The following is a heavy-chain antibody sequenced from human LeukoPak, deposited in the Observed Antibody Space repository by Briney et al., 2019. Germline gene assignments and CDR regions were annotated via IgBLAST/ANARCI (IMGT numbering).Heavy chain of an antibody. CDR2: LWYDGTTK. CDR1: GFTFSSYA. J-gene: IGHJ4*02. CDR3: AREYGGYSYGRFDY. Sequence: GRSLRLSCSASGFTFSSYAMHWVRQAPGRGLEWVAILWYDGTTKSYADSVKGRFTISRDNSKNTLYLQMNSLRAEDTAVYYCAREYGGYSYGRFDYWGQGTLVTVSS. V-gene: IGHV3-33*01. D-gene: IGHD5-18*01.